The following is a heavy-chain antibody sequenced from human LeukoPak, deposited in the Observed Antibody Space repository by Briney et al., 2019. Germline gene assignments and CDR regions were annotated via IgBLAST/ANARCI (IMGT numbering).Heavy chain of an antibody. J-gene: IGHJ4*02. CDR3: ARTKLGENFDY. D-gene: IGHD2/OR15-2a*01. CDR2: IYYSGST. CDR1: GGSISSYY. Sequence: NPSETLSLTCTVSGGSISSYYWSWIRQPPGKGLEWIGYIYYSGSTNYNPSLKSRVTISVDTSKNQFSLKLTSVTAADTAVYYCARTKLGENFDYWGQGTLDTVSS. V-gene: IGHV4-59*08.